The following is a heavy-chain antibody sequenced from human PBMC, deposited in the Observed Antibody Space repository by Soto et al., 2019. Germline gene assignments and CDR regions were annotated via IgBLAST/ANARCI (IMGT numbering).Heavy chain of an antibody. CDR1: GGSISSSSYY. D-gene: IGHD3-10*01. CDR2: IYYSGST. Sequence: QLQLQESGPGLVKPSETLSLTCTVSGGSISSSSYYWGWIRQPPGKGLEWIGSIYYSGSTYYNPSLKIRVTISVDTSKNQFSLKLSSVTAADTAVYYCARPTSKSWFGELLADFDYWGQGTLVTVSS. J-gene: IGHJ4*02. V-gene: IGHV4-39*01. CDR3: ARPTSKSWFGELLADFDY.